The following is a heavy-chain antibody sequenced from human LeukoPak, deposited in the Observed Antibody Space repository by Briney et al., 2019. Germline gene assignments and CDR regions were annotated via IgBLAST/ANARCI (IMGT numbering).Heavy chain of an antibody. CDR2: ISAYNGNT. D-gene: IGHD2-15*01. J-gene: IGHJ6*03. Sequence: ASVKVSCKASGYTFTSYGISWVRQAPGQGLEWMGWISAYNGNTNYAQKLQGRVTMTTDTSTSTAYMELRSLRSDDTAVYYCARDEGLYCSGGSCYSSYYYYYMDVWGKGTTVTVSS. CDR3: ARDEGLYCSGGSCYSSYYYYYMDV. CDR1: GYTFTSYG. V-gene: IGHV1-18*01.